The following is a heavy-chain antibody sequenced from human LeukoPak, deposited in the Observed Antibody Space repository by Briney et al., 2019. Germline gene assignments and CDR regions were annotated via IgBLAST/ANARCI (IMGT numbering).Heavy chain of an antibody. CDR3: ARELRSAAGT. J-gene: IGHJ5*02. CDR2: INPYSGGT. D-gene: IGHD6-13*01. Sequence: ASVTVSCKASGYTFTGYYMHWVRRAPGQGREGMGWINPYSGGTKHAPKFQDRVTMTRDTSISTAYMELSRLTSDDTAVYYCARELRSAAGTWGQGTLVTVSS. CDR1: GYTFTGYY. V-gene: IGHV1-2*02.